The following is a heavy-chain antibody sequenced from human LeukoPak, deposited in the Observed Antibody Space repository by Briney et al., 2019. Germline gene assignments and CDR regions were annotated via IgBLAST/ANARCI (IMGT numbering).Heavy chain of an antibody. CDR3: ARPGSAWFDASDI. CDR2: ISYSGST. J-gene: IGHJ3*02. Sequence: SETLSLTCTVSGGSISSSSYYWGWIRQPPGKGLEWIGSISYSGSTHYNPSLQSRVTISVDTSKNQFSLKVTSVTASDTAVYYCARPGSAWFDASDIWGQGTLVTVSS. V-gene: IGHV4-39*01. CDR1: GGSISSSSYY. D-gene: IGHD6-19*01.